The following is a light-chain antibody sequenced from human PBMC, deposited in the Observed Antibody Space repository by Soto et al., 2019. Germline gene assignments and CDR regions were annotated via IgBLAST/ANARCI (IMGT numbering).Light chain of an antibody. CDR3: QQYGSSPLFT. CDR1: QSVSSSY. V-gene: IGKV3-20*01. Sequence: EIVLTQSPGTLSLSPGERATLSCRASQSVSSSYLAWYQQKPGQAPRLLIYGASSRATGIPDRFSGSGSGTDFTLTISRLEPEDFSVYYLQQYGSSPLFTCGPGTKVDIK. CDR2: GAS. J-gene: IGKJ3*01.